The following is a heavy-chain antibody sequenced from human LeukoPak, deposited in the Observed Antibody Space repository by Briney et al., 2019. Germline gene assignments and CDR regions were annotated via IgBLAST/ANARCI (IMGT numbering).Heavy chain of an antibody. V-gene: IGHV4-30-4*01. J-gene: IGHJ4*02. CDR3: ARAPIAIPSYDYGAHFDY. D-gene: IGHD4-17*01. CDR1: GGSISSGDYS. CDR2: IYYSGST. Sequence: PSETLSLTCTVSGGSISSGDYSWSWIRQPPGKGLEWIGYIYYSGSTYYNPSLKSRVTISVDTSKNQFSLKLSSVTAADTAVYYCARAPIAIPSYDYGAHFDYWGQGTLVTVSS.